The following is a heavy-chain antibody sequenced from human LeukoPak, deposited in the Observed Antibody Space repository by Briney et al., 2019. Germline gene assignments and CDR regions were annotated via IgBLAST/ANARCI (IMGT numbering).Heavy chain of an antibody. CDR3: ARHGSYYYGMDV. J-gene: IGHJ6*02. Sequence: PSETLSLTCTVSGGSISSHYWSWIRQPPGKGLEWIGYISYSGSTNYNPSLKSRVTISVDTSKNQFSLKLNSGTAADTAVYYCARHGSYYYGMDVWGQGTTVTVSS. D-gene: IGHD1-1*01. V-gene: IGHV4-59*08. CDR1: GGSISSHY. CDR2: ISYSGST.